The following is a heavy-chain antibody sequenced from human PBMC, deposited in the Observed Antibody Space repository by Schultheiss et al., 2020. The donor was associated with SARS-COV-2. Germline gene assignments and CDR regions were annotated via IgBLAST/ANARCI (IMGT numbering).Heavy chain of an antibody. CDR2: VYYSGST. J-gene: IGHJ6*02. D-gene: IGHD3-10*01. CDR1: GGSISTYY. Sequence: SETLSLTCTVSGGSISTYYWSWIRQPPEKGLEWIGDVYYSGSTNYNPSLKSRVTISVDTSKNQFSLRLSSMTAADTAVYYCARDVWFGEGPYYYYGMDVWGQGTTVTVSS. V-gene: IGHV4-59*12. CDR3: ARDVWFGEGPYYYYGMDV.